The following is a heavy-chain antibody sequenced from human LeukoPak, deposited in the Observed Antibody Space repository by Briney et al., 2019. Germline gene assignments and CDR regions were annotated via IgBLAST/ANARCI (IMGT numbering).Heavy chain of an antibody. J-gene: IGHJ4*02. D-gene: IGHD6-13*01. V-gene: IGHV4-61*02. Sequence: PSQTLSLTCTVSGGSISSGSYYWSWIRQPAGKGLEWIGRIYTSGSTNYNPSLKSRVTISVDTSKNQFSLKLTSVTAADTAVYYCARYTVGIAADNNWGQGTLVTVSS. CDR2: IYTSGST. CDR1: GGSISSGSYY. CDR3: ARYTVGIAADNN.